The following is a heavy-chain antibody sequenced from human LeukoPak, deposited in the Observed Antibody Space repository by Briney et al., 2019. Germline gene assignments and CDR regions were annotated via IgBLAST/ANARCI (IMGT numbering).Heavy chain of an antibody. J-gene: IGHJ4*02. D-gene: IGHD3-3*01. CDR3: AREIKIQGFRAFDF. V-gene: IGHV3-74*01. CDR2: INDGGTYT. CDR1: GFSFREYW. Sequence: PRESLRLSCAASGFSFREYWMHWVRHTPGTGLMWVARINDGGTYTAYPDSVKGRFTASRDNAENTLYLQMNTLRVEDTAIYYCAREIKIQGFRAFDFWGQGTPVTVCS.